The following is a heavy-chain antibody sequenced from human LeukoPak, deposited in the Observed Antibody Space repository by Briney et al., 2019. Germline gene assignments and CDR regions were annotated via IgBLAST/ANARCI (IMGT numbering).Heavy chain of an antibody. D-gene: IGHD4-17*01. V-gene: IGHV1-8*01. CDR1: GYTFTSYD. CDR2: MNPNSGNT. J-gene: IGHJ4*02. Sequence: GASVKVSCKASGYTFTSYDINWVRQATGQGLEWMGWMNPNSGNTGYAQKFQGRVTMTRNTSISTAYMELSSLRSEDTAVYYCATRGIYGDYVSFYYWGQGTLVTVSS. CDR3: ATRGIYGDYVSFYY.